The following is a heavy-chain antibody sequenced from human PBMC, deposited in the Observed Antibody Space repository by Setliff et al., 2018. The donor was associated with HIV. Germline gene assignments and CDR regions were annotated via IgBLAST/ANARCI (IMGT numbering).Heavy chain of an antibody. J-gene: IGHJ4*02. CDR1: SGSISTYY. Sequence: SETLSLTCTVSSGSISTYYWTWIRQPPGKGLEYIGYIYYTGSTDYNPSLNGRVTISIDMSKSQFSLKLNSVTAADTAVYYCARGVPLLPPNFWGQGTLVTVS. CDR2: IYYTGST. CDR3: ARGVPLLPPNF. D-gene: IGHD2-15*01. V-gene: IGHV4-59*01.